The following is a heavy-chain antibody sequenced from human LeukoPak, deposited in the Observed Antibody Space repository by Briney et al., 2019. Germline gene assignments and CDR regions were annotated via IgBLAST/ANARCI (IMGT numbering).Heavy chain of an antibody. CDR3: AAETTVNYYDSSGYYDY. CDR2: ISYDGSNK. V-gene: IGHV3-30-3*01. D-gene: IGHD3-22*01. CDR1: GFTFSSYA. J-gene: IGHJ4*02. Sequence: GGSLRLSCAASGFTFSSYAMHWVRQAPGKGLEWVAVISYDGSNKYYADSVKGRFTISRDNSKNTLYLHMNSLRAEDTAVYYCAAETTVNYYDSSGYYDYWGQGTLVTVSS.